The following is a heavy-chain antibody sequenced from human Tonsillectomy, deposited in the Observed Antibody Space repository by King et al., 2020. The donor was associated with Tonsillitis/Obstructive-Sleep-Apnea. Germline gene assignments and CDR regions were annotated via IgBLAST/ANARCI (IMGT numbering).Heavy chain of an antibody. Sequence: VQLVESGGGLVKPGGSLRLSCAASGFTFNNAWMNWVRQAPGKGLEWVGRIKRKTDGGTTDYAAPVKGRFTISRDDSKNTLHLQMNSLKTEDTAVYYCTKAWGRGDAFDIWGQGTMVTVSS. J-gene: IGHJ3*02. D-gene: IGHD3-16*01. CDR3: TKAWGRGDAFDI. CDR2: IKRKTDGGTT. V-gene: IGHV3-15*07. CDR1: GFTFNNAW.